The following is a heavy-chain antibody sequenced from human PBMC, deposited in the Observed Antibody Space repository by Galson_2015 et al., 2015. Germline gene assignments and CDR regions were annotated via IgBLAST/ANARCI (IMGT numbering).Heavy chain of an antibody. J-gene: IGHJ6*02. CDR2: ISSSSSYI. CDR1: GFTFSSYS. CDR3: ARDLVTYYYDSSDDTSMVDV. D-gene: IGHD3-22*01. V-gene: IGHV3-21*01. Sequence: SLRLSCAASGFTFSSYSMNWVRQAPGKGLEWVSSISSSSSYIYYADSVKGRFTISRDNAKNSLYLQMNSLRAEDTAVYYCARDLVTYYYDSSDDTSMVDVWGQGTTVTVSS.